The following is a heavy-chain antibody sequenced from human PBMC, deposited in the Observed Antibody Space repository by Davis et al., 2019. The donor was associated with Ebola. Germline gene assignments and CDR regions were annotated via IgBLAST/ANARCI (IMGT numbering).Heavy chain of an antibody. Sequence: PGGSLRLSCAASGFTFSSYWMSWVRQAPGKGLEWVANIKEDGSEKYYVDSVKGRFTISRDNSKNTLYLQMNSLRAEDTAVYYCARERTKDWRSFQHWGQGTLVTVSS. CDR3: ARERTKDWRSFQH. CDR2: IKEDGSEK. V-gene: IGHV3-7*01. J-gene: IGHJ1*01. D-gene: IGHD3/OR15-3a*01. CDR1: GFTFSSYW.